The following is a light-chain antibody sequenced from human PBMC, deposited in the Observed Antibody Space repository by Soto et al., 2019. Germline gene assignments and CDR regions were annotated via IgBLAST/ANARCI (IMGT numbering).Light chain of an antibody. CDR3: QQYGSSGT. Sequence: EIVITQSPSALSLPPGERATLSCRASQSVSNNYLAWYQQKPGQAPRLLIYGASNRATGIPDRFSGSGSGTDFTLTISRLEPEDFAVYYCQQYGSSGTFGQGTNVDIK. V-gene: IGKV3-20*01. CDR2: GAS. J-gene: IGKJ1*01. CDR1: QSVSNNY.